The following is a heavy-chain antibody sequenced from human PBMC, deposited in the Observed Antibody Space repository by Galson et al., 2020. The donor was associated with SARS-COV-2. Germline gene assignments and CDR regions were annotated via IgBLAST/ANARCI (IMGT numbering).Heavy chain of an antibody. CDR1: GGSITSSSYY. J-gene: IGHJ3*02. CDR3: ARIRSPYDAFDI. V-gene: IGHV4-39*01. CDR2: IYYSGST. Sequence: SQTLSLTCTVSGGSITSSSYYWGWIRQPPGKGLEWIGSIYYSGSTDYNSSLKSRVTISVDTSKNQFSLKLSSVTAADTAVYYCARIRSPYDAFDIWGQGTMVTVSS. D-gene: IGHD3-10*01.